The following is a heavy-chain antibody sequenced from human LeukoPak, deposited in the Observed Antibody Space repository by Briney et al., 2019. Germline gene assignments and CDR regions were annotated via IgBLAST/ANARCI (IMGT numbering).Heavy chain of an antibody. J-gene: IGHJ4*02. CDR1: GFIFSFYC. CDR3: VRDFRSADY. Sequence: GGSLRLSCAASGFIFSFYCMHWVRQAPGKGPMWVSRICPDGTGISYADSVKARFTTSRDNAKSTVYLQMNSLREEDTAVYYCVRDFRSADYWGQGTLVTVSS. V-gene: IGHV3-74*01. CDR2: ICPDGTGI.